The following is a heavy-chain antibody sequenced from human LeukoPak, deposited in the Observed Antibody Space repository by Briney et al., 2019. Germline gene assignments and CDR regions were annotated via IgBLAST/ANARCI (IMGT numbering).Heavy chain of an antibody. V-gene: IGHV3-7*01. CDR3: ARDTMVRGVMSY. Sequence: GGSLGLSCAASGFTFSDYYMSWIRQAPGKGLEWVANIKQDGSEKYYVDSVKGRFTISRDNAKNSLYLQMNSLRAEDTAVYYCARDTMVRGVMSYWGQGTLVTVSS. CDR1: GFTFSDYY. J-gene: IGHJ4*02. D-gene: IGHD3-10*01. CDR2: IKQDGSEK.